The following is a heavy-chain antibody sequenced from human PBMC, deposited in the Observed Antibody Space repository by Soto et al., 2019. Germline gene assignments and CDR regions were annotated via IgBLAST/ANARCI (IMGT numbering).Heavy chain of an antibody. Sequence: PGGSLRLSCAASGFTFSSYAMHWVRQAPGKGLEWVAVISDDGSNKYYADSVKGRFTISRDNAKNSLYLQMNSLRAEDTAVYYCARDKGRSPLDYWGQGTLVTVSS. J-gene: IGHJ4*02. CDR3: ARDKGRSPLDY. CDR1: GFTFSSYA. D-gene: IGHD2-15*01. V-gene: IGHV3-30-3*01. CDR2: ISDDGSNK.